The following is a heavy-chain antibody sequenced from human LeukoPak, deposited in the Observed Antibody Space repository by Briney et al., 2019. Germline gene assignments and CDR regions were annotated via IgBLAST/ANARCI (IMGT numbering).Heavy chain of an antibody. Sequence: SETLSLTCTVSGGSVSSGSYYWGWIRQPPGKGLEWIGSIYYSGSTYYNPSLKSRVTISVDTSKNQFTLKLSSVTAADTAVYYCASYCTNGVCYIWKGHAFDIWGQGTMVTVSS. D-gene: IGHD2-8*01. CDR3: ASYCTNGVCYIWKGHAFDI. CDR1: GGSVSSGSYY. CDR2: IYYSGST. J-gene: IGHJ3*02. V-gene: IGHV4-39*01.